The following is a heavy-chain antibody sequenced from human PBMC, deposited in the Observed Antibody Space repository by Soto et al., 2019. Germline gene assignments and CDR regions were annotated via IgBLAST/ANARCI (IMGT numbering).Heavy chain of an antibody. CDR3: ARHTGILTPYYYYGMDV. D-gene: IGHD3-9*01. V-gene: IGHV4-39*01. CDR2: IYYSGST. J-gene: IGHJ6*02. CDR1: GGSISSSGYY. Sequence: SETLSLTCTVSGGSISSSGYYWGWIRQPPGKGLEWIGSIYYSGSTYYNPSLKSRVTISVDTSKNQFSLKLSSVTAADTAVYYCARHTGILTPYYYYGMDVWGQGTTVTVSS.